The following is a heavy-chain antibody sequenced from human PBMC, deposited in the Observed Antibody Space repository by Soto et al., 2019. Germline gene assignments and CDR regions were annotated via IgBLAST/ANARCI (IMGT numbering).Heavy chain of an antibody. Sequence: LRLFSSASGFVFGDYSMTWVRQAPGKGLEWVGVVRSETYGGSTEYAASVKGRFRISRDDSESIAYLQMTNLKTEDTAVYYCTRGRGTSGWYAEYWGKGIRVTVSS. CDR3: TRGRGTSGWYAEY. J-gene: IGHJ4*02. V-gene: IGHV3-49*04. D-gene: IGHD6-13*01. CDR1: GFVFGDYS. CDR2: VRSETYGGST.